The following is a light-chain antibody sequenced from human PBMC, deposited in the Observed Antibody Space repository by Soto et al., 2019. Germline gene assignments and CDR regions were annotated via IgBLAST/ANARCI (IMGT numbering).Light chain of an antibody. CDR3: LSYTSSGTYV. Sequence: QSVLTQPASVSGSPGQSITISCTGTSSDVGNYKYVSWYQQHPGKAPKLMIYEVSNRPSGVSNRFSGSKSGNTASLTISGLQAEDETDYYCLSYTSSGTYVFXTGTKVTVL. CDR2: EVS. CDR1: SSDVGNYKY. J-gene: IGLJ1*01. V-gene: IGLV2-14*01.